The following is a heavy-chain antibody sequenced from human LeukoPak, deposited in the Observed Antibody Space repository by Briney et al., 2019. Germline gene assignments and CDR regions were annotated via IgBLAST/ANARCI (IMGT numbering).Heavy chain of an antibody. D-gene: IGHD3-22*01. V-gene: IGHV1-2*02. J-gene: IGHJ4*02. CDR1: GYTFTGYY. CDR3: ARDRVRSGYPFDY. Sequence: GASVKVSYTASGYTFTGYYMHWVRQAPGHGLEWMGWINPNSGGTNYAQKFQGRVTMTRDTSITTAYMELSRLRSDDTAVYYCARDRVRSGYPFDYWGQGTLVTVSS. CDR2: INPNSGGT.